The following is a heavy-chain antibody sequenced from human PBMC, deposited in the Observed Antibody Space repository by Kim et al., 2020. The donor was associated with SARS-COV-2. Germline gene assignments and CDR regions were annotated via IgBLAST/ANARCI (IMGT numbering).Heavy chain of an antibody. J-gene: IGHJ4*02. V-gene: IGHV3-23*01. D-gene: IGHD1-26*01. CDR2: ISGSGEIT. CDR3: AKDLSGSHLPPGDC. Sequence: GGSLRLSCVASGFTFSSNYMSWVRQAPGKGLEWVSAISGSGEITKYADSLRGRFTISRDNSKNTLYLQMSSLRADDTAIYYCAKDLSGSHLPPGDCWGQATLVTVSS. CDR1: GFTFSSNY.